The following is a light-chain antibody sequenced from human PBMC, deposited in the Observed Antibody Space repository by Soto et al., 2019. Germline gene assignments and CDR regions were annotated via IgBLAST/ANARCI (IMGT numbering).Light chain of an antibody. CDR2: AAS. CDR1: RSLSSSY. Sequence: EIVLTQSPGTLSLSPGERATLSCRASRSLSSSYVVWYQQKPGQAPRLLIYAASRRATGIPDRFSGSGSATEYTLTISRLEPEDFAVYYCQQQGTFGQGNKLEI. CDR3: QQQGT. V-gene: IGKV3-20*01. J-gene: IGKJ2*01.